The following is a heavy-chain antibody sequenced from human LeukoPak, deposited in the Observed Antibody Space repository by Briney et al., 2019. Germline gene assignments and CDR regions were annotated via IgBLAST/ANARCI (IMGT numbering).Heavy chain of an antibody. Sequence: SETLSLTCTVSGGSISSYYWSWIRQPPGKGLEWIGYIYYSGSTYYNPSLKSRVTISVDTSKNQFSLKLSSVTAADTAVYYCARALGGCSGGSCGYYFDYWGQGTLVTVSS. CDR1: GGSISSYY. CDR3: ARALGGCSGGSCGYYFDY. D-gene: IGHD2-15*01. V-gene: IGHV4-59*01. J-gene: IGHJ4*02. CDR2: IYYSGST.